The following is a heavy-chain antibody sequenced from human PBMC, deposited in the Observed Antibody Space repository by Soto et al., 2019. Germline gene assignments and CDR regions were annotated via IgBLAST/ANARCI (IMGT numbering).Heavy chain of an antibody. V-gene: IGHV4-30-4*01. CDR3: ARVPRYYDSSGYPRGFDY. CDR1: GGSISSGDYY. D-gene: IGHD3-22*01. CDR2: IYYSGST. Sequence: SETLSLTCTVSGGSISSGDYYWSWIRQPPGKGLEWIGYIYYSGSTYYNPSLKSRVTISVDTSKNQFSLKLSSVTAADTAVYYFARVPRYYDSSGYPRGFDYWGQGTLVTVSS. J-gene: IGHJ4*02.